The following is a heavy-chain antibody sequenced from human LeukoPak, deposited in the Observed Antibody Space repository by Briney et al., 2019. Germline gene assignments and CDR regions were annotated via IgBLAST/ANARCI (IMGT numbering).Heavy chain of an antibody. CDR1: GFTFSGHW. J-gene: IGHJ4*02. CDR3: TRDRSRAEDD. D-gene: IGHD1-14*01. Sequence: LGVSLRLSCAASGFTFSGHWMSWVLQAPGKGLEWVANINQGGSQQYYVDSVKGRFTISRDNANNLLYLQMNRLRGEHPAVYYCTRDRSRAEDDWGQGTLVTVSS. CDR2: INQGGSQQ. V-gene: IGHV3-7*01.